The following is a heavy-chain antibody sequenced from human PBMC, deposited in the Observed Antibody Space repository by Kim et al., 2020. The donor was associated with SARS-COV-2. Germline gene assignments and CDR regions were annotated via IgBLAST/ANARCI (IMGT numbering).Heavy chain of an antibody. J-gene: IGHJ5*02. Sequence: SETLSLTCTVSGGSVSSGSYYWSWIRQPPGKGLEWIGYIYYSGSTNYNPSLKSRVTISVDTSKNQFSLKLSSVTAADTAVYYCARGEGGQWLPRFDPWGQGTLVTVSS. D-gene: IGHD6-19*01. CDR1: GGSVSSGSYY. CDR2: IYYSGST. V-gene: IGHV4-61*01. CDR3: ARGEGGQWLPRFDP.